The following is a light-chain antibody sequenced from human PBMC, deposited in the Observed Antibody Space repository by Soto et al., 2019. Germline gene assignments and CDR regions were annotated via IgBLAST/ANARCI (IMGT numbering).Light chain of an antibody. V-gene: IGLV2-14*01. J-gene: IGLJ3*02. CDR1: SSDVGAYNY. CDR3: SSYASDITHV. Sequence: QLVLTQPASVSGSPGQSITISCTGSSSDVGAYNYVSWYRQYPGKAPQVIIYEVSDRPSGISNRFSGSKSGNTASLTISGLQAEDEADYYCSSYASDITHVFGGGTKLTVL. CDR2: EVS.